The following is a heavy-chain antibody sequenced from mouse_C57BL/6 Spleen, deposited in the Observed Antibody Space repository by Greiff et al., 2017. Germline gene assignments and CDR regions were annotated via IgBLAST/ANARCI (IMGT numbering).Heavy chain of an antibody. CDR3: THYYCSLRYWYFDV. CDR2: LDPEDGDT. J-gene: IGHJ1*03. D-gene: IGHD1-1*01. Sequence: VQLQQSGAELVRPGASVKLSCTASGFNIKDYYMHWVKQRPEQGLEWIGRLDPEDGDTEYAPKFQGKATRTADTSSNTAYTQLSSLTAEDTAVYYCTHYYCSLRYWYFDVWGTGTTVTVSS. V-gene: IGHV14-1*01. CDR1: GFNIKDYY.